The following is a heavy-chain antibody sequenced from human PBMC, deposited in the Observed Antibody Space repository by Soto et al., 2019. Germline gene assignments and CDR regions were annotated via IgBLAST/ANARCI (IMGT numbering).Heavy chain of an antibody. V-gene: IGHV4-59*01. CDR2: IYYSGST. Sequence: ETLSLTCTVSGGSISSYYWSWIRQPPGKGLEWIGYIYYSGSTNYNPSLKSRVTISVDTSKNQFSLKLSSVTAADTAVYYCASFGYCSGGSCYPSAFDIWGQGTMVTVSS. J-gene: IGHJ3*02. CDR3: ASFGYCSGGSCYPSAFDI. CDR1: GGSISSYY. D-gene: IGHD2-15*01.